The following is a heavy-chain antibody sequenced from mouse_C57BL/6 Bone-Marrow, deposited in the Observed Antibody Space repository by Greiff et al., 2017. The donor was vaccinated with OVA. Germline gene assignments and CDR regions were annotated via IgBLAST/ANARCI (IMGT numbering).Heavy chain of an antibody. J-gene: IGHJ1*03. CDR2: IDPSDSYT. CDR1: GYTFTSYW. Sequence: QVQLQQPGAELVKPGASVKLSCKASGYTFTSYWMQWVKQRPGQGLEWIGEIDPSDSYTNYNQKFKGKATLTVDTSSSTAYMQRSSLTSEDSAVYYGARVEGYAWYFDVWGTGTTVTVSS. D-gene: IGHD2-14*01. V-gene: IGHV1-50*01. CDR3: ARVEGYAWYFDV.